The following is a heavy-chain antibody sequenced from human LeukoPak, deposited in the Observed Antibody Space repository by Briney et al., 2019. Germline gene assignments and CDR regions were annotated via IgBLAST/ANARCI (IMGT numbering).Heavy chain of an antibody. D-gene: IGHD4-23*01. CDR1: GGAFSGYY. Sequence: SETLSLTCAVYGGAFSGYYWSWIRQPPGKGLEWIGEINHSGSTNYNPSLKSRVTISVDTSKNQFSLKLSSVTAADTAVYYCARAKSGYGGTNLDYWGQGTLVTVSS. J-gene: IGHJ4*02. CDR3: ARAKSGYGGTNLDY. V-gene: IGHV4-34*01. CDR2: INHSGST.